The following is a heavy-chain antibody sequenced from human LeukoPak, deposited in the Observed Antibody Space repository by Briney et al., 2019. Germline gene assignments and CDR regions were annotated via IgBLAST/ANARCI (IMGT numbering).Heavy chain of an antibody. CDR1: GFTFSSYW. J-gene: IGHJ4*02. CDR3: ARDAETTYYYDSSGYPPDY. V-gene: IGHV3-74*01. D-gene: IGHD3-22*01. CDR2: INSDGSST. Sequence: GRSLRLSCAASGFTFSSYWMHWVRQAPGKGLVWVSRINSDGSSTSYADSVKGRFTISRDNAKNTLYLQMNSLRAEDTAVYYCARDAETTYYYDSSGYPPDYWGQGTLVTVSS.